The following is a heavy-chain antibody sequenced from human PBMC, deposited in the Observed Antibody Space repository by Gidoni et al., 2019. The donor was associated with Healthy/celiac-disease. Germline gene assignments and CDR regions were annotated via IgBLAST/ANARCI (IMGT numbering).Heavy chain of an antibody. CDR2: ISYDGSNK. Sequence: QVQLVASGGGVVQPGRSLSLSCAASGFTFSSYAMHWVRQAPGKGLEWVAVISYDGSNKYYADSVKGRFTISRDNSKNTLYLQMNSLRAEDTAVYYCARGEVDSSGWYSVNVDYWGQGTLVTVSS. D-gene: IGHD6-19*01. V-gene: IGHV3-30-3*01. J-gene: IGHJ4*02. CDR1: GFTFSSYA. CDR3: ARGEVDSSGWYSVNVDY.